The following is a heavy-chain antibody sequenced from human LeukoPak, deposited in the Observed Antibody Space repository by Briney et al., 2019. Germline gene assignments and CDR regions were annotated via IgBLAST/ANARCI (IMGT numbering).Heavy chain of an antibody. CDR1: GFTFSSYN. CDR3: AAYSSCDY. V-gene: IGHV3-30*03. D-gene: IGHD6-6*01. CDR2: ISNDGSNK. Sequence: GGALRLSCAASGFTFSSYNMHWVRQAPGKGGEWGATISNDGSNKYYADSVKGRFTISRDNSKNTLYLQVNSLRAEDTAVYYCAAYSSCDYWGQGTLVTVSS. J-gene: IGHJ4*02.